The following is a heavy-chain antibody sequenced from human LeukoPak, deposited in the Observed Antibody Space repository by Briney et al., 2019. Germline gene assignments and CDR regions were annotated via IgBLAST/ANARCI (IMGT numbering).Heavy chain of an antibody. CDR1: GFTFSSYA. Sequence: GGSLRLSCTASGFTFSSYAMHWVRQAPGKGLEWLAFIRYDGTNTHYADSVEGRFTISRDNSENTLYLQMNTLTIEDTAVYYCAKLAELVVTNNWFDPWGQGTLVTVSS. J-gene: IGHJ5*02. CDR2: IRYDGTNT. D-gene: IGHD2-15*01. V-gene: IGHV3-30*02. CDR3: AKLAELVVTNNWFDP.